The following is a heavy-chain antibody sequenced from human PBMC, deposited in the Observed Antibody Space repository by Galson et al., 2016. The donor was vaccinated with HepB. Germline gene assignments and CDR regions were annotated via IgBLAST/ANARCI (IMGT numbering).Heavy chain of an antibody. J-gene: IGHJ4*02. CDR3: ANYLGYGSGRTGYFHS. Sequence: SLRLSCAASGFTFSSYAMSWVHQAPGKGLEWVSVISAASNTYYTDSVKGRFTISRDNSKTTLYLEMNSLRVEDTAVYFCANYLGYGSGRTGYFHSWGQGTLVAVSS. CDR1: GFTFSSYA. V-gene: IGHV3-23*01. CDR2: ISAASNT. D-gene: IGHD3-10*01.